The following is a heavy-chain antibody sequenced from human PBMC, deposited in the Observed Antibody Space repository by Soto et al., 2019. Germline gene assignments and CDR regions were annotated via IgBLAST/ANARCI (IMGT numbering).Heavy chain of an antibody. CDR2: IDPSDSYT. D-gene: IGHD6-19*01. Sequence: GESLKISCKGSGYSFTSYWISWVRQMPGKGLEWMGKIDPSDSYTNYSPSFQGHVTISADKSISTAYLQWSSLKASDTTMYYCARLPRVIVSGWYGDYWGQGTLVTVSS. CDR3: ARLPRVIVSGWYGDY. V-gene: IGHV5-10-1*01. CDR1: GYSFTSYW. J-gene: IGHJ4*02.